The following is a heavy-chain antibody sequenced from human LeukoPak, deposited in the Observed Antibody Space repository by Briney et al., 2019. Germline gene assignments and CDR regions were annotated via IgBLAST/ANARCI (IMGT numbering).Heavy chain of an antibody. CDR1: GGSISSYY. V-gene: IGHV4-4*09. J-gene: IGHJ5*02. Sequence: SETLSLTCTVSGGSISSYYWSWIRQPPGKGLEWIGFIHDSGSTYYNPSLKSRVSISRDMSKNQLSLMLSSVTAADTAVYYCARGFGAGNYYYGWFDPWGQGTLSASPQ. CDR2: IHDSGST. CDR3: ARGFGAGNYYYGWFDP. D-gene: IGHD3-10*01.